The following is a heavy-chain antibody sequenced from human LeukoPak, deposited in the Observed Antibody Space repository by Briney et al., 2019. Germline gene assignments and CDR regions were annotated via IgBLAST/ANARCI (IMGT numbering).Heavy chain of an antibody. D-gene: IGHD2-2*01. Sequence: TLSLTCTVSGYSISSGGYYWSWIRQHPGKGLEWIGYIYYSGITYYNPSLKSRVTISVDTSKNQFSLKLSSVPAADTAVYYCARTPGYCSSTSCKYYCMDVWGKGTTVTVSS. J-gene: IGHJ6*03. CDR1: GYSISSGGYY. V-gene: IGHV4-31*03. CDR2: IYYSGIT. CDR3: ARTPGYCSSTSCKYYCMDV.